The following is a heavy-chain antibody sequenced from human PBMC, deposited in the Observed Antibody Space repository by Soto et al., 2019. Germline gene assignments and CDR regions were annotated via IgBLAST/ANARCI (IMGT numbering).Heavy chain of an antibody. J-gene: IGHJ4*02. V-gene: IGHV4-59*01. CDR2: LYYSGST. CDR3: ARDLANGGDGY. Sequence: QVQLQESGPGLVKPSETLSLTCTVSGGSISRYHWSWIRQPPGKGLEWIGYLYYSGSTNYNPSLKSRVTNAVDTSKNQLSLKLTSVTAADTAVYYCARDLANGGDGYWGQGTLVTVSS. D-gene: IGHD3-16*01. CDR1: GGSISRYH.